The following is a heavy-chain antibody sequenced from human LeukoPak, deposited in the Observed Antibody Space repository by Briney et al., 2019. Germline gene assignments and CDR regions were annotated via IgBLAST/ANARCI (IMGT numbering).Heavy chain of an antibody. Sequence: GGSLRLSCAASGFTFSSYAMHWVRQAPGKGLEWVAVISYDGSNKYYADSVKGRFTISRDNSKNTLYLQMNSLRAEDTAVYYCARDYYGMDVWGQGTTVTVSS. CDR3: ARDYYGMDV. J-gene: IGHJ6*02. V-gene: IGHV3-30*04. CDR2: ISYDGSNK. CDR1: GFTFSSYA.